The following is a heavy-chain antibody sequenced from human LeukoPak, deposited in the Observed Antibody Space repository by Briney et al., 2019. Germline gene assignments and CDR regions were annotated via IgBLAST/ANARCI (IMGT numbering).Heavy chain of an antibody. V-gene: IGHV1-3*01. CDR3: ARGARWEWLEVYFDY. D-gene: IGHD6-19*01. J-gene: IGHJ4*02. Sequence: ASVKVSCKASGYTFTSYAMHWVRQAPGQRLEWMGWINAGNGNTKYSQKFQGRVTITRDTSASTAYMELSSLRSEDTAVYYCARGARWEWLEVYFDYWGQGTLVTVSS. CDR1: GYTFTSYA. CDR2: INAGNGNT.